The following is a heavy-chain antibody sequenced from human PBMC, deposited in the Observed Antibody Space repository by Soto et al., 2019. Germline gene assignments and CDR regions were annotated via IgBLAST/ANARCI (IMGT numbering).Heavy chain of an antibody. CDR2: ISYDGSNK. CDR3: ARDRIVSSIFGVVSSDYYGMDV. CDR1: GFTFSSYA. V-gene: IGHV3-30-3*01. J-gene: IGHJ6*02. Sequence: PGGSLRLSCAASGFTFSSYAMHWVRQAPGKGLEWVAVISYDGSNKYYADSVKGRFTISRDNSKNTLYLQMNSLRAEDTAVYYCARDRIVSSIFGVVSSDYYGMDVWGQGTPVTVSS. D-gene: IGHD3-3*01.